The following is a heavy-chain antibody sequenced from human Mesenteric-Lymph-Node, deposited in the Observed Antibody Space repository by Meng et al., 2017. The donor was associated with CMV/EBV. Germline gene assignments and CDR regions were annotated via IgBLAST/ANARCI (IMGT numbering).Heavy chain of an antibody. CDR2: IYHSGST. V-gene: IGHV4-30-2*01. D-gene: IGHD3-22*01. J-gene: IGHJ4*02. CDR1: SSSSGGYS. CDR3: ARGLGDSSGYYPLFDY. Sequence: SSSSGGYSWSWIRQPPGKGLEWIGYIYHSGSTYYNPSLKSRVTISVDRSKNQFSLKLSSVTAADTAVYYCARGLGDSSGYYPLFDYWGQGTLVTVSS.